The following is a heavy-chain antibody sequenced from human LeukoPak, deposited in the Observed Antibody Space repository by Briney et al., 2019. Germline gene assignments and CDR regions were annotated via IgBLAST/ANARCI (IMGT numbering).Heavy chain of an antibody. Sequence: GESLKISCKVSGYSFTSYCIGWVRQMPGKGLEWMGIIYPGDSGPTYSPSFQGQVTISVDKSINTAYLQWSSLKASDTAMYYCARRIAVGKAFDIWGQGTMVTVSS. V-gene: IGHV5-51*01. CDR2: IYPGDSGP. CDR1: GYSFTSYC. D-gene: IGHD6-19*01. J-gene: IGHJ3*02. CDR3: ARRIAVGKAFDI.